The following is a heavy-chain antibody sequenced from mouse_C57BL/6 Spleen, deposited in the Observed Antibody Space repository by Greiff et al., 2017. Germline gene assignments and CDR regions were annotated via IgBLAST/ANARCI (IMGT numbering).Heavy chain of an antibody. CDR3: ARSGYIEGAEAWFAD. J-gene: IGHJ3*01. CDR1: GYTFTSYG. D-gene: IGHD2-2*01. V-gene: IGHV1-81*01. Sequence: QVQLKESGAELARPGASVKLSCKASGYTFTSYGISWVKQRTGQGLEWIGEIYPRSGNTYYNEKFKGKATLTADKSSSTAYMRLRSLTSEDSAVYFWARSGYIEGAEAWFADWGQGTLVTVSA. CDR2: IYPRSGNT.